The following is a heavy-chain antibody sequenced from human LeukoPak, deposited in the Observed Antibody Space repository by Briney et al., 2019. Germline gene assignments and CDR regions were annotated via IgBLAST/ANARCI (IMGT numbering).Heavy chain of an antibody. D-gene: IGHD3-10*01. Sequence: PSETLSLTCTVSGGSISSSYWSWIRQSPGKGLEWIGYIFYTGSANYNPSLKSRVTISVDTSKNQFSLKLSSATAADTAVYYCARVHYSGSGLSSYFDYWGQGTLVTVSA. CDR1: GGSISSSY. CDR3: ARVHYSGSGLSSYFDY. CDR2: IFYTGSA. J-gene: IGHJ4*02. V-gene: IGHV4-59*01.